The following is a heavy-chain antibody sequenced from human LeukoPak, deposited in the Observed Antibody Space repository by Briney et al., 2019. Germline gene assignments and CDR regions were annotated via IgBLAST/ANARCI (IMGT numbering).Heavy chain of an antibody. CDR2: ITSDAYI. CDR1: GFAFSSSN. J-gene: IGHJ4*02. CDR3: ARADYGDYGVDY. Sequence: GGSLRLSCAASGFAFSSSNLNWFRQATGKGLKWVSSITSDAYIYYSDSLKGRFSISRDNAKNSVFLQMISLRAEDTAVYYCARADYGDYGVDYWGQGTLVTVSS. D-gene: IGHD4-17*01. V-gene: IGHV3-21*01.